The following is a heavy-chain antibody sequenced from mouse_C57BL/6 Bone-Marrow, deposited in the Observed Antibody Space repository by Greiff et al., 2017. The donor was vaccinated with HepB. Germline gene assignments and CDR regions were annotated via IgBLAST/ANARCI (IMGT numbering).Heavy chain of an antibody. CDR2: FYPGSGSI. CDR3: DRHEEYYYSSRNAMDY. Sequence: VQLQQSGAELVKPGASVKLSCKASGYTFTEYTIHWVKQRSGQGLEWIGWFYPGSGSIKYDEKFKDKATLTADNSSSTVYMELSRLTSEDSAVYVWDRHEEYYYSSRNAMDYWGQGTSVTVSA. CDR1: GYTFTEYT. D-gene: IGHD1-1*01. J-gene: IGHJ4*01. V-gene: IGHV1-62-2*01.